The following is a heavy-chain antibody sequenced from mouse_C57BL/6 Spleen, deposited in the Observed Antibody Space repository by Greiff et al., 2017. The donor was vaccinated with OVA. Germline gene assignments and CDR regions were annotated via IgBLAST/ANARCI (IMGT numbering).Heavy chain of an antibody. D-gene: IGHD4-1*01. CDR2: INPRNGGT. CDR1: GYTFTSYW. CDR3: AIGVRNWDWYFDV. V-gene: IGHV1-53*01. Sequence: VKLQQPGTELVKPGASVKLSCKASGYTFTSYWMHWVKQRPGQGLEWIGHINPRNGGTNYNEKFKSKATLTVDKSSSTAYMQLSSLTSEDSAVYDCAIGVRNWDWYFDVWGTGTTVTVSS. J-gene: IGHJ1*03.